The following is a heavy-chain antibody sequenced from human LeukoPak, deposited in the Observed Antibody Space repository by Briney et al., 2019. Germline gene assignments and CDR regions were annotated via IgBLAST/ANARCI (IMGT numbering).Heavy chain of an antibody. J-gene: IGHJ5*02. CDR1: GYTFTGYS. CDR2: INPKSSGT. Sequence: ASVKVSCKGSGYTFTGYSMNWVRQAPGQGLEWMGWINPKSSGTRYAQKFQGRVTLTTDTSMSTAYMELSRLRSDDTAVYYCARDSGTNTLYTWSVPWGQGTLVTVSS. D-gene: IGHD1-1*01. CDR3: ARDSGTNTLYTWSVP. V-gene: IGHV1-2*02.